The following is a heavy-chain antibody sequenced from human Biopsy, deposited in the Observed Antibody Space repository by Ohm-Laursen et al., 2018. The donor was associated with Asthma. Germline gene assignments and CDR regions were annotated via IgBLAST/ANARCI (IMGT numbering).Heavy chain of an antibody. CDR2: IWYDGSNK. V-gene: IGHV3-33*08. CDR1: GITLSSFS. D-gene: IGHD2-2*01. CDR3: ARHDHRWDTYADF. Sequence: SSLRLSCAASGITLSSFSMNWVRQAPGKGLEWVAVIWYDGSNKYYADSVKGRFTISRDNAKNSLYLQMNSLRAEDTAVYYCARHDHRWDTYADFWGQGTLVTVSS. J-gene: IGHJ4*02.